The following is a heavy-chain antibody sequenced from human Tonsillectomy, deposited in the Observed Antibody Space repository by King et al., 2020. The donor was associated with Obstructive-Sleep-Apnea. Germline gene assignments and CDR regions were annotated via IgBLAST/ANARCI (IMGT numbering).Heavy chain of an antibody. J-gene: IGHJ3*02. CDR3: ARIESLRRFGEVSAFDI. CDR1: GFSLSNARMG. V-gene: IGHV2-26*01. D-gene: IGHD3-10*01. CDR2: IFSSDEK. Sequence: VTLKESGPVLVKPTETLTLTCTVSGFSLSNARMGVSWIRQPPGKALEWLAHIFSSDEKSYSTSLKSRLTISKDTSKSQVVLTLTKLDPVDTATYYCARIESLRRFGEVSAFDIWGQGTMVTVSS.